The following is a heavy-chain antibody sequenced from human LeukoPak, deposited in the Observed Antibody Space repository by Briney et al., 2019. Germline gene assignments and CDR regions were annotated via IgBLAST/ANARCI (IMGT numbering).Heavy chain of an antibody. CDR3: ARCTASGYVNAFDV. CDR1: GFTFNNNA. CDR2: INGGGDAT. D-gene: IGHD2-2*01. V-gene: IGHV3-23*01. Sequence: PGGSLRLSCATSGFTFNNNAMSWVRQAPGKGLECVSEINGGGDATEYADSVKGRFTISRDNSKNTLYLRKNSLRPDDTAVYYCARCTASGYVNAFDVWGQGTLLTVSS. J-gene: IGHJ3*01.